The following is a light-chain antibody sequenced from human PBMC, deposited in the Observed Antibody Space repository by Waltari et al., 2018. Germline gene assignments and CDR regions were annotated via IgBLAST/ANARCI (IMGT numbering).Light chain of an antibody. J-gene: IGLJ3*02. CDR2: DVS. CDR3: KSYTGTGSWV. Sequence: QSALTQPASVSGSPGQSITIFCTGTKSDVGFYNYVSWYQQHPGKAPKVIIYDVSQRPSGISNRFSGYKSGNTASLTISGLQADDEADYYCKSYTGTGSWVFGGGTKLTVL. V-gene: IGLV2-14*03. CDR1: KSDVGFYNY.